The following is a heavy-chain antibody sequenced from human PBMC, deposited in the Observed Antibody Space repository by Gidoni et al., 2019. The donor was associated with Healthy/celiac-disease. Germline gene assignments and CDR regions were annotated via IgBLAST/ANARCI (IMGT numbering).Heavy chain of an antibody. J-gene: IGHJ5*02. CDR3: ARHKNDFWSGYNNWFDP. V-gene: IGHV4-39*01. Sequence: QLQLQESGPGLVKPSETLSLPCTVSGGSIRSSSYYWGWIRQPPGKGLEWIGSIYYSGSTYYNPSLKRRVTISVDTSKNQFSLKLSSVTAADTAVYYCARHKNDFWSGYNNWFDPWGQGTLVTVSS. D-gene: IGHD3-3*01. CDR2: IYYSGST. CDR1: GGSIRSSSYY.